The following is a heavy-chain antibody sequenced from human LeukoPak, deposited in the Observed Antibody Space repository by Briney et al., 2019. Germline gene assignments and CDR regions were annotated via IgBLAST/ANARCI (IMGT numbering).Heavy chain of an antibody. CDR2: ISAYNGNT. CDR1: GYTFTSYG. Sequence: ASVRVSSKASGYTFTSYGISWVRQAPGQGLEWMGWISAYNGNTNYTQKLQGRVTMTTDTSTSTAYMELRSLRSDDTAVYYCAREASTIGLFYYGMDVWGQGTTVTVSS. V-gene: IGHV1-18*01. D-gene: IGHD3-10*01. J-gene: IGHJ6*02. CDR3: AREASTIGLFYYGMDV.